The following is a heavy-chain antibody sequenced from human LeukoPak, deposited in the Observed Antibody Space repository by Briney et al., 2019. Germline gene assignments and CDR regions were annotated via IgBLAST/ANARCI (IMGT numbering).Heavy chain of an antibody. D-gene: IGHD3-22*01. J-gene: IGHJ4*02. CDR1: GFTFSSAW. V-gene: IGHV3-15*01. Sequence: PGGSLRLSCAASGFTFSSAWMSWVRQAPGKGLEWVGRIKSKTDGGTTDYAAPVKGRFTISRDDSKNSLYLQMNSLKTEDTAVYYCTTGLTYYYDSSGYYPIDYWGQGTLVTVSS. CDR3: TTGLTYYYDSSGYYPIDY. CDR2: IKSKTDGGTT.